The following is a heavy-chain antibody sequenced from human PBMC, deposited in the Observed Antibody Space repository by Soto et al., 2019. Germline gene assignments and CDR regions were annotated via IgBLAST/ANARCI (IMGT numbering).Heavy chain of an antibody. D-gene: IGHD2-15*01. CDR2: ISAYNGNT. Sequence: QVQLVQSGAEVKKPGASVKVSCKASGYTFTSYGISCVRQAPGQGLEWMGWISAYNGNTNYAQKLQGRVTMTTDTSTSTAYMELRSLRSDDTAVYYCARDRGGVVVAANNWFDPWGQGTLVTVSS. CDR1: GYTFTSYG. CDR3: ARDRGGVVVAANNWFDP. J-gene: IGHJ5*02. V-gene: IGHV1-18*01.